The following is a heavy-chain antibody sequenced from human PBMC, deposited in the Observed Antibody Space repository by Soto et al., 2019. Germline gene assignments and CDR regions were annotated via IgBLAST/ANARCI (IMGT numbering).Heavy chain of an antibody. J-gene: IGHJ4*02. V-gene: IGHV4-30-4*01. D-gene: IGHD3-22*01. CDR2: IYHSGST. Sequence: PSETLSLTCTVSGGSISSGDYYWSWIRQPPGKGLEWIGYIYHSGSTYYNPSLKSRVTISVDTSKNQFSLKLSSVTAADTAVYCCARVRVDYHDSSGYYLLDYWGQGTLVTVSS. CDR3: ARVRVDYHDSSGYYLLDY. CDR1: GGSISSGDYY.